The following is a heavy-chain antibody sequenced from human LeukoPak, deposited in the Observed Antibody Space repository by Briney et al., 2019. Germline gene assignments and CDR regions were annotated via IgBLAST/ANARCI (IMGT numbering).Heavy chain of an antibody. CDR1: GDSISGYF. Sequence: SETLSLTCTVSGDSISGYFWSWIRQTPGKGLEWIGYVHYSGATNYSPSLMRRVTISVDTSKNQLSLSLTSVTAADTAVYYCARLRRDGYSYFDYWGQGSLVTVSS. V-gene: IGHV4-59*12. J-gene: IGHJ4*02. CDR2: VHYSGAT. D-gene: IGHD5-24*01. CDR3: ARLRRDGYSYFDY.